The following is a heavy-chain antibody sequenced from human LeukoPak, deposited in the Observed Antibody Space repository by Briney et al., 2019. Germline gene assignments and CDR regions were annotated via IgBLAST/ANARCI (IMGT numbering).Heavy chain of an antibody. Sequence: GASVKVSSKASGGTVSSYAISWVRQAPGQGLEWMGGIIPIFGTANYAQKFQGRVTITADKSTSTAYMELSSLRSEDTAVYYCASAYYYDSSGYYGYWGQGTLVTVSS. CDR2: IIPIFGTA. V-gene: IGHV1-69*06. J-gene: IGHJ4*02. CDR1: GGTVSSYA. D-gene: IGHD3-22*01. CDR3: ASAYYYDSSGYYGY.